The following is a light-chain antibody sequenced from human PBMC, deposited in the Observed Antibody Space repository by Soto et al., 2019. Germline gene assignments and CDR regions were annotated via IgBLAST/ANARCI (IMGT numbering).Light chain of an antibody. CDR3: SSYTSSSTPPR. V-gene: IGLV2-14*01. J-gene: IGLJ3*02. CDR1: SSDVGGYNY. Sequence: QSALTQPASVSGSPGQSITISCTGTSSDVGGYNYVSWYQQHPGKAPKLMIYEVSNRPSGVSNRFSGSKSGNTASLTISGLQAEDEADYYCSSYTSSSTPPRFGGGTKLTVL. CDR2: EVS.